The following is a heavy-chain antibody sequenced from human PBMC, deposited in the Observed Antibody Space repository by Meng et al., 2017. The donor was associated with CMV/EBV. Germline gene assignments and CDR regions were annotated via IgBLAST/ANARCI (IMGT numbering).Heavy chain of an antibody. V-gene: IGHV1-2*02. CDR2: INPNSGGT. CDR1: GYTFTGYY. D-gene: IGHD1-26*01. Sequence: QVQWVHSGAEVKKPGASVKVSCKASGYTFTGYYMHWVRQAPGQGLEWMGWINPNSGGTNYAQKFQGRVTMTRDTSISTAYMELSRLRSDDTAVYYCARTPSYSGSQRPFDYWGQGTLVTVSS. CDR3: ARTPSYSGSQRPFDY. J-gene: IGHJ4*02.